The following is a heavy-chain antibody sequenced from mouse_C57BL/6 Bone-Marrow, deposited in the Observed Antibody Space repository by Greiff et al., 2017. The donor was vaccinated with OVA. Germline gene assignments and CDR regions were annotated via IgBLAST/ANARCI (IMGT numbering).Heavy chain of an antibody. CDR3: ARQGDGLYYFDY. V-gene: IGHV5-9*01. CDR1: GFTFSSYT. D-gene: IGHD2-3*01. Sequence: EVMLVESGGGLVKPGGSLKLSCAASGFTFSSYTMSWVRQTPEKRLEWVATISGGGGNTYYPDSVKGRFTISRDNAKNTLFLQMSRLWSDDTALDCCARQGDGLYYFDYWGQGTTLTVSS. J-gene: IGHJ2*01. CDR2: ISGGGGNT.